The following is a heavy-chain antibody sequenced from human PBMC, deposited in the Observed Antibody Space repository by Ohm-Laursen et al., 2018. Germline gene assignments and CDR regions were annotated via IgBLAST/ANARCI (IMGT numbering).Heavy chain of an antibody. Sequence: SLRLSCAASGFTFSSYAMSWVRQAPGKGLEWISYINEVSSHIYDADSVKGRITVARDNAKNSLYLQLNSLRAEDTAVYYCAKDLGDSSGYYPDYWGQGTLVTVSS. CDR2: INEVSSHI. D-gene: IGHD3-22*01. CDR1: GFTFSSYA. V-gene: IGHV3-21*01. CDR3: AKDLGDSSGYYPDY. J-gene: IGHJ4*02.